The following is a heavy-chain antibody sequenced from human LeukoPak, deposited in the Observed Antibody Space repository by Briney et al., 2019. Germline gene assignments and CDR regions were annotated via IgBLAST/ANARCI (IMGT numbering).Heavy chain of an antibody. V-gene: IGHV4-59*12. CDR2: IYYSGST. J-gene: IGHJ5*02. CDR3: ARGWTTIFGMGFDP. D-gene: IGHD3-3*01. Sequence: PSETLSLTCTVSGGSISSYYWSWIRQPPGKGLEWIGYIYYSGSTNYNPSLKSRVTISVDTSKNQFSLKLSSVTAADTAVYYCARGWTTIFGMGFDPWGQGTLVTVSS. CDR1: GGSISSYY.